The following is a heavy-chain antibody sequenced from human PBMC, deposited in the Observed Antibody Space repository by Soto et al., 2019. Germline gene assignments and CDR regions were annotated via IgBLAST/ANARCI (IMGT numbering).Heavy chain of an antibody. D-gene: IGHD2-15*01. CDR3: ARDRGYDAHDYYYNAMDV. Sequence: EVQLVESGGGLVKPRGSLRLSCVASGFTFRTYTINWVRQAPGKGLEWVSGIRGFSPYTFYAESVKGRFTISRDNAKNSLYLQMNSRGVEDTAVYYCARDRGYDAHDYYYNAMDVWGQGTTVTVSS. CDR2: IRGFSPYT. J-gene: IGHJ6*02. CDR1: GFTFRTYT. V-gene: IGHV3-21*01.